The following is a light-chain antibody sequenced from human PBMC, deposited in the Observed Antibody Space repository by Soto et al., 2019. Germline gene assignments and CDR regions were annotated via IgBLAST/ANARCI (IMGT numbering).Light chain of an antibody. J-gene: IGLJ1*01. CDR2: DVS. Sequence: QSALTQPASVSGSPGQSITISCTGTSSDVGGYNYVSWYQQHPGKAPKLMIYDVSNRPSGVSNRFSGSKSGNTASLTISGLQAEDEADYYCSSYTSGSTLRYVFGTGTKVTAL. V-gene: IGLV2-14*01. CDR3: SSYTSGSTLRYV. CDR1: SSDVGGYNY.